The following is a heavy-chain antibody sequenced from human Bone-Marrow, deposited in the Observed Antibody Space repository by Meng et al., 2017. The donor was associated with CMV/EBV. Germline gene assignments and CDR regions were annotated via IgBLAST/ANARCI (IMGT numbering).Heavy chain of an antibody. J-gene: IGHJ6*02. CDR2: IYSGGST. CDR3: ARDRYYYGMDV. Sequence: ESLKISCAASGFTVSSNYMSWVRQAPGKGLEWVSVIYSGGSTYYADSVKGRFTISRDNSKNTLYLQMNSLRAEDTAVYYCARDRYYYGMDVWGQGTTVTVSS. V-gene: IGHV3-53*01. CDR1: GFTVSSNY.